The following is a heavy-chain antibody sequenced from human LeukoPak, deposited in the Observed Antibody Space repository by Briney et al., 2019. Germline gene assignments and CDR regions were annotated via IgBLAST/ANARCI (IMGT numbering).Heavy chain of an antibody. V-gene: IGHV4-59*12. J-gene: IGHJ4*02. CDR3: ARVPGGWWLRYFDY. D-gene: IGHD2-15*01. CDR2: IYYSGST. CDR1: GVSISSYS. Sequence: SETLSLTCTVSGVSISSYSWSWIRQPPGKGLEWIGYIYYSGSTNYNPSLKSRVTISVDTSKNQFSLKLSSVTAADTAVYYCARVPGGWWLRYFDYWGRGTLVTVSS.